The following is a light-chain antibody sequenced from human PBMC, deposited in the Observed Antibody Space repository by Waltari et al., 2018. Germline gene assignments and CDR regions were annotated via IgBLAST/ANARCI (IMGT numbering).Light chain of an antibody. CDR1: SGELGGYHY. J-gene: IGLJ1*01. CDR3: CSYVGRYV. V-gene: IGLV2-11*01. Sequence: SALTQPRSVSGSPGQALTISCSGSSGELGGYHYFSWYQHHPGKAPRLLLYDVNKRPSGVPDRFSGSKSDNTASLTISGVQADDEADYYCCSYVGRYVFGTGTKVTIL. CDR2: DVN.